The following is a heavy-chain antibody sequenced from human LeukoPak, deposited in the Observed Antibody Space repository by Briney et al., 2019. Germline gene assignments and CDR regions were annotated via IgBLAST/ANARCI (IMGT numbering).Heavy chain of an antibody. CDR2: ISYDGSNE. D-gene: IGHD5-12*01. Sequence: PGGSLRLSCAASGFTFSSYVMHWVRQAPGKGLEWVAIISYDGSNEYYADSVKGRFTISRDNSKNTLYLQMNSLRAADTAMFYCARRSGGYSYIDGYYYYMDVWGKGTTVTISS. CDR3: ARRSGGYSYIDGYYYYMDV. CDR1: GFTFSSYV. J-gene: IGHJ6*03. V-gene: IGHV3-30*04.